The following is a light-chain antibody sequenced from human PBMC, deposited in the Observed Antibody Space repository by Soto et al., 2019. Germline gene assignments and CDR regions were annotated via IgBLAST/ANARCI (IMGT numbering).Light chain of an antibody. CDR3: QSYGTSLSGLYV. CDR2: DSN. J-gene: IGLJ1*01. CDR1: SSNIGAGRD. V-gene: IGLV1-40*01. Sequence: QSVLTQPPSVSGAPGQRVIISCTGSSSNIGAGRDVHWYRQFPGEAPKFLISDSNHRPSGVPDRFSVSKSGASASLAITGLRAEDGGDYFCQSYGTSLSGLYVFGTGTKVTVL.